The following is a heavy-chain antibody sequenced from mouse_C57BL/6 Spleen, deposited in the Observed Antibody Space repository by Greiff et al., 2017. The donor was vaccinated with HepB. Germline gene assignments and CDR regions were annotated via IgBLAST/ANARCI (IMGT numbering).Heavy chain of an antibody. Sequence: VQRVESGPELVKPGASVKISCKASGYAFSSSWMNWVKQRPGKGLEWIGRIYPGDGDTNYNGKFKGKATLTADKSSSTAYMQLSSLTSEDSAVYFCARDGGKDGYYAMDDWGQGTSVT. CDR2: IYPGDGDT. D-gene: IGHD1-2*01. V-gene: IGHV1-82*01. CDR3: ARDGGKDGYYAMDD. CDR1: GYAFSSSW. J-gene: IGHJ4*01.